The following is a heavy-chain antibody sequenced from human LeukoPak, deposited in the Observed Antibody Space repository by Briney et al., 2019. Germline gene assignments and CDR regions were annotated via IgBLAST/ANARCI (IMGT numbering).Heavy chain of an antibody. Sequence: PGGSLRLSCAASGFTFSSYAMHWVRQAPGKGLEWVAVISYDGNNKYYADSVKGQFTISRDNSKNTLYLQMNSLRAEDTAVYYCARDARTIIAVAGTFDDWGQETLVTVSS. D-gene: IGHD6-19*01. V-gene: IGHV3-30-3*01. J-gene: IGHJ4*02. CDR2: ISYDGNNK. CDR3: ARDARTIIAVAGTFDD. CDR1: GFTFSSYA.